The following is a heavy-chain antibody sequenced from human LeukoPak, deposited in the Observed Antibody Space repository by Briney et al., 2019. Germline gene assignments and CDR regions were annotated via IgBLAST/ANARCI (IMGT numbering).Heavy chain of an antibody. J-gene: IGHJ3*02. Sequence: QTGGSLRLSCAASGFTVSGNYMSWVRQAPGTGLEWVSIIYPGDNTYYADSVEGRFTISRDTSQNTLYLQMNSLRVEDTAVYYCAKTLVETPMYDAFDIWGLGTKVTVSS. V-gene: IGHV3-53*01. CDR3: AKTLVETPMYDAFDI. D-gene: IGHD5-18*01. CDR2: IYPGDNT. CDR1: GFTVSGNY.